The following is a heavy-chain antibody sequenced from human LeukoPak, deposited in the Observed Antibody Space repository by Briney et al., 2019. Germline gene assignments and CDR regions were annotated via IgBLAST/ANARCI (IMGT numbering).Heavy chain of an antibody. CDR1: GYTFTSYD. Sequence: ASVKVSCKASGYTFTSYDINWVRQATGQGLEWMGWMNPNSGNTGYAQKFQGRVTMTRNTSISTAYMELSSLRSEDTAVYYCARGSYGYYYYYYYMDVWGKGTTVTISS. D-gene: IGHD3-10*01. CDR2: MNPNSGNT. V-gene: IGHV1-8*01. CDR3: ARGSYGYYYYYYYMDV. J-gene: IGHJ6*03.